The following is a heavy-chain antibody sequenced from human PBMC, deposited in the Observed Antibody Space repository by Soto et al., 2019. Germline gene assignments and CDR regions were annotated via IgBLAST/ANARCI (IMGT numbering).Heavy chain of an antibody. D-gene: IGHD3-10*01. Sequence: PGGSLRLSCAASGFTFDDHAMHWVRQAPGKGLEWVSGSSWNSGSIGYADSVKGRFTISRDYAKNSLYLQMNSLRAEDTALYYCAKDTSSGSKQHYYYCYGMDVWGQGTTVTVS. CDR3: AKDTSSGSKQHYYYCYGMDV. J-gene: IGHJ6*02. CDR1: GFTFDDHA. CDR2: SSWNSGSI. V-gene: IGHV3-9*01.